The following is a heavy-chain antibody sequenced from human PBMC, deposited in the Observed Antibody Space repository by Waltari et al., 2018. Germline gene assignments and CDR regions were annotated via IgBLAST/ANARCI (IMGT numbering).Heavy chain of an antibody. CDR1: GFTFSSYW. J-gene: IGHJ4*02. CDR2: IKQDGSEK. V-gene: IGHV3-7*02. Sequence: EVQLVESGGGLVQPGGSLRLSCAASGFTFSSYWMSWVRQAPGKGLEWVANIKQDGSEKCYVDSGNGRFTISRDNAKNSLYLQMNILRAEDTAVYYCASPPLSTIDYWGQGTLVTVSS. CDR3: ASPPLSTIDY.